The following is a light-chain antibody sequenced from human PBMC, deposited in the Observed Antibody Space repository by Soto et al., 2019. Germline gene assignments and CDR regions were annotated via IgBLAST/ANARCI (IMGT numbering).Light chain of an antibody. V-gene: IGKV1-17*01. CDR2: AAS. J-gene: IGKJ1*01. CDR3: LQHDSYPWT. Sequence: DIQMTQPPSSLSASVGDRVTITCRASLRIRNDLGWYQHKPGKAPKRLIYAASSLQSGVPSRFSGSGSGTEFTLTISSLQPEDFATYFCLQHDSYPWTFGQGTKVEFK. CDR1: LRIRND.